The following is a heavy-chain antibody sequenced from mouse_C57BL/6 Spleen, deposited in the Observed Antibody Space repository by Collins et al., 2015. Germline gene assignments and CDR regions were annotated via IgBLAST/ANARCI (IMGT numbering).Heavy chain of an antibody. CDR1: GFSLTSYA. CDR2: IWPGGGT. CDR3: ARLPYYYAMDY. J-gene: IGHJ4*01. V-gene: IGHV2-9-1*01. Sequence: SLSITCTVSGFSLTSYAISWVRQPPGKGLEWLGVIWPGGGTNYNSALKSRLSISKDNSKSQVFLKMNSLLTDDTARYYCARLPYYYAMDYWGQGTSVTVSS.